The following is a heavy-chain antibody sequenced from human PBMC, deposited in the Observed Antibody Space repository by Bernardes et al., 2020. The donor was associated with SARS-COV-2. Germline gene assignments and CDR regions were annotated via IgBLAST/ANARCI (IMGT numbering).Heavy chain of an antibody. CDR1: GFTFSGFS. Sequence: GGSLRLSRAASGFTFSGFSMNWVRQAPGKGLEWVSYISSSSSNIYYADSVKGRFTISRDNAKNSLYLQMDSLRAEDTGVYYCARDTSPETYYDILTAFYHYGVDVWGQGTTVTVSS. J-gene: IGHJ6*02. CDR2: ISSSSSNI. D-gene: IGHD3-9*01. V-gene: IGHV3-48*01. CDR3: ARDTSPETYYDILTAFYHYGVDV.